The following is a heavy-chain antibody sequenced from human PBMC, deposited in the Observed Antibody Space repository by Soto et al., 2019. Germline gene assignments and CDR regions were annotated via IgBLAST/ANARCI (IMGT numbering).Heavy chain of an antibody. D-gene: IGHD6-6*01. CDR1: GFTFTSSA. Sequence: ASVKVSCKASGFTFTSSAVQWVRQARGQRLEWIGWIVVGGGNTNYAQKFQERVTITRDMSTSTAYMELSSLRSEDTAVYYCAAWSIAARPIDYWGQGTLVTVSS. V-gene: IGHV1-58*01. CDR2: IVVGGGNT. J-gene: IGHJ4*02. CDR3: AAWSIAARPIDY.